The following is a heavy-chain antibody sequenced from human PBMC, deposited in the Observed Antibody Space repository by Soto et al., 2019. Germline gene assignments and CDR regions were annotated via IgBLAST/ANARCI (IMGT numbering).Heavy chain of an antibody. CDR3: AKLRDFVVLPAGILDY. J-gene: IGHJ4*02. V-gene: IGHV3-23*01. D-gene: IGHD2-8*01. CDR1: GFTFSSYG. Sequence: PGGSLRLSCAASGFTFSSYGISSIRLSPGKGLEWVSVISGGGDTTYYTPSVQGRFTISRDDFRNTLYLQMNSLRTEDTAIYYCAKLRDFVVLPAGILDYWGPGTLVTVSS. CDR2: ISGGGDTT.